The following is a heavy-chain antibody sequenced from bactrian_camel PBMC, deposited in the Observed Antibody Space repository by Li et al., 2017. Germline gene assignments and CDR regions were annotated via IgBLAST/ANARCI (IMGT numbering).Heavy chain of an antibody. CDR1: GNPYFTMC. CDR3: AKEGEREAGYNEYGAGFDY. J-gene: IGHJ6*01. D-gene: IGHD1*01. CDR2: FNPYTGRT. Sequence: VQLVESGGGSVQAGGSLRLSCAASGNPYFTMCMSWVRQAPGKGLEWVSAFNPYTGRTYYTDSVKGRFTISRDSAKNTLYLQVNGLKTEDTAMYYCAKEGEREAGYNEYGAGFDYWGRGTQVTVS. V-gene: IGHV3S1*01.